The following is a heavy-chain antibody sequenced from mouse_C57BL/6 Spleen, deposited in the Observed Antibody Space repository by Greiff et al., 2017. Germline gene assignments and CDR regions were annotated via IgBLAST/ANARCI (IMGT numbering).Heavy chain of an antibody. J-gene: IGHJ1*03. V-gene: IGHV1-61*01. CDR2: IYPSDSET. CDR3: ARHGSSYGYFDV. D-gene: IGHD1-1*01. CDR1: GYTFTSYW. Sequence: QVQLQQPGAELVRPGSSVKLSCKASGYTFTSYWMDWVKQRPGQGLEWIGNIYPSDSETHYNQKFKDKATLTVDKSSSTAYMQLSSLTSEDSAVYCCARHGSSYGYFDVWGTGTTVTVSS.